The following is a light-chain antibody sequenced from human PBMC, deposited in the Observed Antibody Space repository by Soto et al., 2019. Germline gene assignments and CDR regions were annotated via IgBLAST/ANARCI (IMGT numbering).Light chain of an antibody. Sequence: EIVMTQSPATLSVSPGERATLSCRASQSVSSNLAWYQQKPGQAPRLLIYGASSRATGIPVRFSGSGSGTDFTLTISSLEPEDFAVYYCQQRSNWPLTFGQGTRLEI. CDR1: QSVSSN. CDR3: QQRSNWPLT. CDR2: GAS. V-gene: IGKV3-11*01. J-gene: IGKJ5*01.